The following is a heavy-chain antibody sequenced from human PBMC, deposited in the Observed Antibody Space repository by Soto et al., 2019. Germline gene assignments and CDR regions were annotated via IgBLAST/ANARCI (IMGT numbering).Heavy chain of an antibody. D-gene: IGHD5-12*01. CDR3: AKGSIEYSASVEK. V-gene: IGHV3-23*01. CDR1: GFSFSSYA. J-gene: IGHJ4*02. Sequence: DVQLLESGGGLVQPGGSLRLSCAASGFSFSSYAMVWVRQAPGKGLEWVAVISARGGSSFFAESGKGRFTLARDNSKNVLSLEMNSLRAEDTAIYFCAKGSIEYSASVEKWGQGTLVVVSS. CDR2: ISARGGSS.